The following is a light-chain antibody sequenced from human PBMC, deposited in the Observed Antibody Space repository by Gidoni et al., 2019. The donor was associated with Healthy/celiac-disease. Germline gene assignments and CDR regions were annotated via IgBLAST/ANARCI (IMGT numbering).Light chain of an antibody. J-gene: IGKJ1*01. Sequence: IVMTKYPLHLPVTPGEPASISCRSSQSLLHSNGYNYLDWYLQKPGQSPQLLIYLGSNRASGVPDRFSVSGSGTDFTLKISRVEAEDVGVYYCMQALQTWTFGQXTKVEIK. CDR3: MQALQTWT. CDR1: QSLLHSNGYNY. V-gene: IGKV2-28*01. CDR2: LGS.